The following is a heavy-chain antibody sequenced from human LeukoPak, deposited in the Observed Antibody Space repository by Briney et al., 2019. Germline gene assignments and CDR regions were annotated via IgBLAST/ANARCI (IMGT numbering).Heavy chain of an antibody. Sequence: GGSLRLSCAASGFTFSSYAMNWVRQAPGKGLERVSAVSGGGGSTYYADSVKGRFTISRDNSKNTLYLQMNSLRAEDTAVYYCARDGDFWSAQGAFDIWGQGTMVTVSS. CDR3: ARDGDFWSAQGAFDI. V-gene: IGHV3-23*01. CDR2: VSGGGGST. J-gene: IGHJ3*02. CDR1: GFTFSSYA. D-gene: IGHD3-3*01.